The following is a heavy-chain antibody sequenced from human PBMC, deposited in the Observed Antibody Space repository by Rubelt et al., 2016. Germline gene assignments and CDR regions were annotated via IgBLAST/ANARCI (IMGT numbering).Heavy chain of an antibody. Sequence: LQLQASGPGLVKPSETLSLTCTVSNGSFNSGYYYWGWIRQPPGKGLEWVAPIKQDGSEKYYMASVKGRFTISRDNAKNALYLQINSRRAEDTAVYYCARWDTSSLDYWGQGTLVTVSS. CDR3: ARWDTSSLDY. J-gene: IGHJ4*02. CDR1: NGSFNSGYYY. V-gene: IGHV3-7*01. D-gene: IGHD6-6*01. CDR2: IKQDGSEK.